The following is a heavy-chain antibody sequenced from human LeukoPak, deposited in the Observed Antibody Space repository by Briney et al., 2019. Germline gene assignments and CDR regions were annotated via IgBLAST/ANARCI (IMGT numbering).Heavy chain of an antibody. Sequence: GGSLRLSCAASGFTFSSYWMSWVRQAPGKGLEWVANIKQDGSEKYYVDSVKGRFTISRDNAKNSLYLQMNSLRAEDTAVYYCARFTRGQYDSSGYYYVLESFFDYWGQGTLVTVSS. D-gene: IGHD3-22*01. CDR1: GFTFSSYW. J-gene: IGHJ4*02. V-gene: IGHV3-7*01. CDR3: ARFTRGQYDSSGYYYVLESFFDY. CDR2: IKQDGSEK.